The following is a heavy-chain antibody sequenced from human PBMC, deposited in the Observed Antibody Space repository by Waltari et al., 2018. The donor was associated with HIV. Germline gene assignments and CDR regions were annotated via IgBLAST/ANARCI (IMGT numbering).Heavy chain of an antibody. CDR1: GFTFNNYG. CDR3: ARVTGNTKGSWFDP. D-gene: IGHD1-20*01. CDR2: TWYDGSKK. J-gene: IGHJ5*02. Sequence: QVQLVESGGGVVVHATSLRLSCAASGFTFNNYGMVWVRQAPGKGLECVAVTWYDGSKKYYGDSVKGRFTISKDNSKNTLHLQMNSLRAEDTAVYYCARVTGNTKGSWFDPWGQGTLVTVSS. V-gene: IGHV3-33*01.